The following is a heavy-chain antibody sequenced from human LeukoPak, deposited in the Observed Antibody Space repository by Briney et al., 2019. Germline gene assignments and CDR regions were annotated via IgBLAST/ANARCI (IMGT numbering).Heavy chain of an antibody. J-gene: IGHJ4*02. Sequence: GGSLRLSCAASGFTFSSYSMNWVRQAPGKGLEYVSAISSNGGSTYYANSVKGRFTISRDNSKNTLYLQMGSLRAEDMAVYYCAREFYDSSGYNYLDSWGQGTLVTVSS. CDR3: AREFYDSSGYNYLDS. V-gene: IGHV3-64*01. D-gene: IGHD3-22*01. CDR1: GFTFSSYS. CDR2: ISSNGGST.